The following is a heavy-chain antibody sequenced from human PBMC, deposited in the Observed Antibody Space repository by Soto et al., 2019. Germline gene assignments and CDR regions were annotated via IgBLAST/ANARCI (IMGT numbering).Heavy chain of an antibody. CDR3: AKATATGGGAFDI. CDR1: GFMFNTYA. V-gene: IGHV3-23*01. Sequence: HPGGSLRLSCAASGFMFNTYALSWVRQAPGRGPEWVSVISGSDGSTSYADSVKGRFTISRDNSKNTLFLQMNSLTAGDTAVYYCAKATATGGGAFDICGQGTMVTVSS. D-gene: IGHD2-8*02. J-gene: IGHJ3*02. CDR2: ISGSDGST.